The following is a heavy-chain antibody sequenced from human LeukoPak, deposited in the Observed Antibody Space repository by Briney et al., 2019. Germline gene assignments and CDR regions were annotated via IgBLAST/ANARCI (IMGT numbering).Heavy chain of an antibody. V-gene: IGHV3-21*05. J-gene: IGHJ6*02. CDR1: GFTFSRHA. D-gene: IGHD5-18*01. CDR3: ARSRGYTDYV. CDR2: ISSSSSYT. Sequence: KPGGSLRLSCVASGFTFSRHAMTWVPQAPGKGLEWVSYISSSSSYTNYADSVKGRFTISRDNAKNSLYLQMNSLRAEDTAVYYCARSRGYTDYVWGQGTTVTVSS.